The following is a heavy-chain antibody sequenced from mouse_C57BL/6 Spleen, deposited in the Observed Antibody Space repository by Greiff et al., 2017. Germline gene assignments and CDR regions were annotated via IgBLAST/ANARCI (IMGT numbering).Heavy chain of an antibody. Sequence: VQLQQPGAELVKPGASVKLSCKASGYTFTSYWMHWVKQRPGRGLEWIGRIDPNSGGTKYNEKFKSKATLTVDKRSSTAYMQLSRLNSGVSVVYFCASSVYCYYFEYLGQGTTLTVSS. CDR2: IDPNSGGT. CDR3: ASSVYCYYFEY. CDR1: GYTFTSYW. D-gene: IGHD1-1*01. J-gene: IGHJ2*01. V-gene: IGHV1-72*01.